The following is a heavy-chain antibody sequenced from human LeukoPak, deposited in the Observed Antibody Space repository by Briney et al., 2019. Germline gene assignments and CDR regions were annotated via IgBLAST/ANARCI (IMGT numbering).Heavy chain of an antibody. CDR2: ISSSSSYI. J-gene: IGHJ5*02. Sequence: GGSLRLSCAASEFTLSSYSMNWVRQAPGKGLEWVSSISSSSSYIYYADSVKGRFTISRDNADNSLYLQMSSLRAEDTALYYCVREGGSGWYSGWFDPWGQGTLVTVSS. V-gene: IGHV3-21*01. CDR3: VREGGSGWYSGWFDP. D-gene: IGHD6-19*01. CDR1: EFTLSSYS.